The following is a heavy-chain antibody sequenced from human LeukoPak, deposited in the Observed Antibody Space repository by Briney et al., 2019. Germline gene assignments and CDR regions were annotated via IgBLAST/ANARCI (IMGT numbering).Heavy chain of an antibody. D-gene: IGHD5-24*01. CDR2: IIPIFGTA. J-gene: IGHJ4*02. Sequence: SVKVSCKASGGTFSSYAISWVRQAPGQGLEWMGGIIPIFGTANYAQKFQGRVTITADESTSTAYMELSSLRTEDTAVYYCARGPGWLHPLDYWGQGTLVTVSS. CDR1: GGTFSSYA. CDR3: ARGPGWLHPLDY. V-gene: IGHV1-69*13.